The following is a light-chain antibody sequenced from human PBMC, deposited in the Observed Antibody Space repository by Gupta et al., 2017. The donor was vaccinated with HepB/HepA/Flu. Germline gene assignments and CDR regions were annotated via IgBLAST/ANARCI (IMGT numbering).Light chain of an antibody. J-gene: IGLJ1*01. CDR3: ATWDDSRSGYV. Sequence: QSVLTQPPSASGTPGQRVTISCSGSSSHIGSNYVYWYQQFPGTAPKLLIYRNNQRRSGVPDRFSGSKSGTSASLAISGLRAEEEADYYCATWDDSRSGYVFGNGTKVTVL. V-gene: IGLV1-47*01. CDR1: SSHIGSNY. CDR2: RNN.